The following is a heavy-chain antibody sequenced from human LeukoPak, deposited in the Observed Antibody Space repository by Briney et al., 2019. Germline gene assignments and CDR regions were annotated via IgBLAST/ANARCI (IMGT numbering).Heavy chain of an antibody. Sequence: HPGGSLRLSCAASGFTFSSYGMHWVRQAPGKGLEWVAVIWYDGSNKYYADSVKGRFTISRDDSKNTLYLQMNSLRAEDTAVYYCAKYSSSWYQDWFDPWGQGTLVTVSS. D-gene: IGHD6-13*01. V-gene: IGHV3-33*06. J-gene: IGHJ5*02. CDR3: AKYSSSWYQDWFDP. CDR2: IWYDGSNK. CDR1: GFTFSSYG.